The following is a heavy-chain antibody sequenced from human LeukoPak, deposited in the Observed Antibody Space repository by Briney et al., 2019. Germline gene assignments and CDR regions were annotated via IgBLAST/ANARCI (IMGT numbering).Heavy chain of an antibody. V-gene: IGHV3-30*19. CDR2: ISHDGSNK. CDR3: ARASTWVPGKDSSGYYYPYAFDL. Sequence: GGSLRLSCAASGFPFGSYVMHWLRQTPGKGLEWVAAISHDGSNKYFADSVKGRFAISRDNSQNTLYLQMNSLRAEDTAVYSCARASTWVPGKDSSGYYYPYAFDLWGQGTMVTVSS. D-gene: IGHD3-22*01. J-gene: IGHJ3*01. CDR1: GFPFGSYV.